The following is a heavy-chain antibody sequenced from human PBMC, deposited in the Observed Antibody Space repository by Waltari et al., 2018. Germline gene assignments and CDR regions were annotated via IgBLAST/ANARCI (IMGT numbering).Heavy chain of an antibody. CDR2: IIPVFRTT. D-gene: IGHD2-15*01. V-gene: IGHV1-69*01. CDR3: ARVGYCIGYNCLTGALDV. J-gene: IGHJ3*01. CDR1: GGAFSTFA. Sequence: QVQLVQSGAQVKKPGSSLKVSCKASGGAFSTFALSGVRQAPGQGLEWLGGIIPVFRTTDYPQKFQGRVTITADESTSTAFLELNSLRSEDTAVYYCARVGYCIGYNCLTGALDVWGQGTMVTVAS.